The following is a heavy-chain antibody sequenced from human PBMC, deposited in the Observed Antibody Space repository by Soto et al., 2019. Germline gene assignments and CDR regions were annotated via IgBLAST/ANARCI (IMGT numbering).Heavy chain of an antibody. Sequence: EVQLVESGGGVVQPGGSLRLSCVASGFSFSDYEMNWVRQAPGKGLEWVSYSSRSGSTIEYADSVKGRFTISRDYAKTSLYLQMNSLRVEDTAVYYCAIGYYSKKFDYWGQGTLVTVSS. CDR3: AIGYYSKKFDY. CDR1: GFSFSDYE. D-gene: IGHD3-22*01. V-gene: IGHV3-48*03. J-gene: IGHJ4*02. CDR2: SSRSGSTI.